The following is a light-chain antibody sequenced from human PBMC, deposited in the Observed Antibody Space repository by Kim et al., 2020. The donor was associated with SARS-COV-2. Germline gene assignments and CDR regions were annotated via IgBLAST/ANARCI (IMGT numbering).Light chain of an antibody. J-gene: IGKJ4*01. CDR1: QSVSKS. CDR3: QQRSKWPLT. V-gene: IGKV3-11*01. Sequence: LAPGERATLPCRASQSVSKSLGWYQQKTGQAPRLLIYDASNRATGIPARFSGSGSGTDFTLTISSLEPEDFAVYYCQQRSKWPLTFGGGTKVEIK. CDR2: DAS.